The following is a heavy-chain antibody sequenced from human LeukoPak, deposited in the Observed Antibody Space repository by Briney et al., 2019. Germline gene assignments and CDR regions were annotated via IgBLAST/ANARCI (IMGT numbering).Heavy chain of an antibody. Sequence: GRSLRLSCAASGFTFSSYAMHWVRQAPGKGLEWVAVISYDGSNKYYADSVKGRFTISRDNSKNTLYLQMNSLRAEDTAVYYCARDAQWELLESTNRYFDYWGQGTLVTVSS. D-gene: IGHD1-26*01. CDR3: ARDAQWELLESTNRYFDY. V-gene: IGHV3-30*01. J-gene: IGHJ4*02. CDR1: GFTFSSYA. CDR2: ISYDGSNK.